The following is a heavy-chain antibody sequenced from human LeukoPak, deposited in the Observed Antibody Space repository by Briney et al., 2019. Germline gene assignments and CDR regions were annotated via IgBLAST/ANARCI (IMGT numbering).Heavy chain of an antibody. CDR3: VKLQKAVAGTRGYYYGMDV. D-gene: IGHD6-19*01. Sequence: GGSLRLSCAASGFTFSSYGMHWVRQAPGKGLEWVAVISYDGSNKYYADSVKGRFTISRDNSKNTLYLQMNSLRAEDTAVYYCVKLQKAVAGTRGYYYGMDVWGQGTTVTVSS. J-gene: IGHJ6*02. CDR2: ISYDGSNK. CDR1: GFTFSSYG. V-gene: IGHV3-30*03.